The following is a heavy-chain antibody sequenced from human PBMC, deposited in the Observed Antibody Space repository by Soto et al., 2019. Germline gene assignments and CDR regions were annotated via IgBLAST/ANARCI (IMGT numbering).Heavy chain of an antibody. J-gene: IGHJ6*02. Sequence: SVKVSCKASGGTFSSYAISWVRQAPGQGLEWMGGIIPIFGTANYAQKFQGRVTITADESTSTAYMELSSLRSEDTAVYYCARGERGKVYYYYGMDVWGQGTTVTVSS. CDR1: GGTFSSYA. V-gene: IGHV1-69*13. CDR3: ARGERGKVYYYYGMDV. CDR2: IIPIFGTA.